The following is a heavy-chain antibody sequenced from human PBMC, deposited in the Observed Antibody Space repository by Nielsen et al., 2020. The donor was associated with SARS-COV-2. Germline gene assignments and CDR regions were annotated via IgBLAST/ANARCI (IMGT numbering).Heavy chain of an antibody. CDR1: GFTFSNAW. Sequence: GESLKISCAASGFTFSNAWMSWVRQAPGKGLEWVGRIKSKTDGGTTDYAAPVKGRFTISRDDSKNTLYLQMNSLKTEDTAVYYCTTDPPLPLSGSSTGYYYGMDVWGQGTTVTVSS. CDR3: TTDPPLPLSGSSTGYYYGMDV. D-gene: IGHD1-26*01. V-gene: IGHV3-15*01. CDR2: IKSKTDGGTT. J-gene: IGHJ6*02.